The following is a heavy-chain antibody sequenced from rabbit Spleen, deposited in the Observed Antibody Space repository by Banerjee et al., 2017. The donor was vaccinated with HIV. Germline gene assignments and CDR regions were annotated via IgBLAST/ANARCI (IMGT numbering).Heavy chain of an antibody. CDR2: IDAGSSDRT. J-gene: IGHJ4*01. CDR3: ARAYGPYGSYDL. CDR1: GFDLSTSYW. D-gene: IGHD5-1*01. Sequence: QEQLEESGGGLVKPEGSLTLTCKASGFDLSTSYWLCWVRQAPGKGLEWVACIDAGSSDRTAYATWAKGRFTFSKTSSTTVTLQMTSLTAADTATYFCARAYGPYGSYDLWGQGTLVTVS. V-gene: IGHV1S45*01.